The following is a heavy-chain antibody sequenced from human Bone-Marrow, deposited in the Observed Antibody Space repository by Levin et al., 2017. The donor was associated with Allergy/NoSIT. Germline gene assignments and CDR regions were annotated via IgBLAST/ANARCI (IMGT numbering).Heavy chain of an antibody. D-gene: IGHD2-15*01. CDR3: STEGGHCSGGSCYLLPFYYGMDV. J-gene: IGHJ6*02. CDR2: IKSRNDGGTT. CDR1: GFNFTNAW. Sequence: GGSLRLSCAASGFNFTNAWMSWVRQAPGKGLEWVGRIKSRNDGGTTDYAAPVKGRFIISKDVSKNTLYLQMNSRKTQDTAVYYCSTEGGHCSGGSCYLLPFYYGMDVWGQGTTVTVSS. V-gene: IGHV3-15*01.